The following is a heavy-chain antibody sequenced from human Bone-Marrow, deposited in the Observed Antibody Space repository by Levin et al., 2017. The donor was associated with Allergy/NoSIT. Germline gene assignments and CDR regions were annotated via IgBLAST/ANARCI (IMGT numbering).Heavy chain of an antibody. CDR3: SRQYYYESGVYHDAFDL. CDR1: GASISSENYF. J-gene: IGHJ3*01. CDR2: LYYTGST. Sequence: SQTLSLTCSVSGASISSENYFWGWIRQPPGKGLEWIASLYYTGSTYYNPSLKSRVTISADTSKNQFSLNLRSVTAADTSVYYCSRQYYYESGVYHDAFDLWGQGTMVTVSS. V-gene: IGHV4-39*01. D-gene: IGHD3-22*01.